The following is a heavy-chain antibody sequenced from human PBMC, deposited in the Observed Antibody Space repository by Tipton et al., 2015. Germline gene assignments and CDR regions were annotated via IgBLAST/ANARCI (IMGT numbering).Heavy chain of an antibody. CDR3: ARRLPYFEWSKVYYFDF. CDR2: IHPSDSET. D-gene: IGHD3-9*01. CDR1: GYRFTKSW. V-gene: IGHV5-51*01. J-gene: IGHJ4*02. Sequence: QSGAEVKKPGESLTISCKTSGYRFTKSWIGWVRQMPGKGLEWVGIIHPSDSETIYSPSFQGQVTISADRSTSTAYLQWSSLKASDTAVYYCARRLPYFEWSKVYYFDFWGQGSPVTAS.